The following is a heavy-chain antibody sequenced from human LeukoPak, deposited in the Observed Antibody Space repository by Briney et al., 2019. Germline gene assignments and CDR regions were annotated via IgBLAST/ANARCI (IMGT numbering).Heavy chain of an antibody. V-gene: IGHV4-39*02. CDR2: IYYSGST. CDR1: GGSISSSSYY. D-gene: IGHD4-11*01. CDR3: ARDNRKKKTTVSTYYYYMDV. Sequence: SETLSLTCTVSGGSISSSSYYWGWIRQPPGKGLEWIGSIYYSGSTYYNPSLKSRVTISVDTSKNQFSLKLSSVTAADTAVYYCARDNRKKKTTVSTYYYYMDVWGKGTTVTVSS. J-gene: IGHJ6*03.